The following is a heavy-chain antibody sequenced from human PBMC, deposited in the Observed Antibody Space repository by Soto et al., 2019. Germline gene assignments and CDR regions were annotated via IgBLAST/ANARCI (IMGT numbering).Heavy chain of an antibody. V-gene: IGHV4-34*01. J-gene: IGHJ2*01. Sequence: QVQLQQWGAGLLKPSETLSLTCAVYGGSFTGYYWSWIRQPPGKGLEWIGEINHGGSTNYNPSLKSRLTLSLANPNKQFALGLSSVTAADTAVYYCARGRRGSSSVRGDFDLWGRGTLVTVSS. CDR3: ARGRRGSSSVRGDFDL. CDR2: INHGGST. D-gene: IGHD6-6*01. CDR1: GGSFTGYY.